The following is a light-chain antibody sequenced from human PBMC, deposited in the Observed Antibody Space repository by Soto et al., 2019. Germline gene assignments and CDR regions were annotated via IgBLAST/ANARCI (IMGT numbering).Light chain of an antibody. J-gene: IGKJ4*01. CDR3: EQYDDWRLLT. V-gene: IGKV3-15*01. CDR2: GAS. Sequence: EVVMTQSRATLSVSLGDKAILSCRASQSVSSHLAWYQQKPGQAPRLLIYGASTRASGVPARFSGSGSGTEFSLTISSLQSEDFAIYYCEQYDDWRLLTFGGGTKVEI. CDR1: QSVSSH.